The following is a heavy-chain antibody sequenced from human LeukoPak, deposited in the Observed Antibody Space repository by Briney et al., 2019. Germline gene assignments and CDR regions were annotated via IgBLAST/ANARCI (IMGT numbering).Heavy chain of an antibody. D-gene: IGHD5-24*01. CDR1: GGSISSYY. V-gene: IGHV4-59*08. Sequence: SETLSLTCTVSGGSISSYYWSWIRQPPGRGVEWIRYIYYSGSTNYNPSLKSRVTISVDTSKNQFSLKLGSVTAADTAVYYCARQGLKGAKEWLQFGYFDYWGQGTLVTVSS. CDR2: IYYSGST. J-gene: IGHJ4*02. CDR3: ARQGLKGAKEWLQFGYFDY.